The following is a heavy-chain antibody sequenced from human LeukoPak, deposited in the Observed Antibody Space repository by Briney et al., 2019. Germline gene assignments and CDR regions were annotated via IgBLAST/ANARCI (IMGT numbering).Heavy chain of an antibody. V-gene: IGHV3-13*01. CDR2: XXXXGDT. Sequence: PGGSLRLSCAASGFTFSSYDMHWVRQATGKGLXXXXXXXXXGDTYYPGSVKGRFTISRENAKNSLYLQMNSLRAGDTAVYYCARDGGEFCSSTSCQWRGFDYWGQGTLVTVSS. D-gene: IGHD2-2*01. CDR1: GFTFSSYD. CDR3: ARDGGEFCSSTSCQWRGFDY. J-gene: IGHJ4*02.